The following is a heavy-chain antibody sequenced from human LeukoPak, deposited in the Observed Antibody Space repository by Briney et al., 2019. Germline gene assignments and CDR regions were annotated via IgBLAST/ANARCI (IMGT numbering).Heavy chain of an antibody. D-gene: IGHD3-10*02. CDR2: INTDGATDGSNT. Sequence: GGSLRLSCAASGFIFSNSWMHWVRRAPGKGLMWVSLINTDGATDGSNTNYADSVKGRLTISRDNSKNTLYLQMNHLRAEGTAIYYCAKCSASYYNDAFDIWGRGTMVTVSS. V-gene: IGHV3-74*01. CDR3: AKCSASYYNDAFDI. CDR1: GFIFSNSW. J-gene: IGHJ3*02.